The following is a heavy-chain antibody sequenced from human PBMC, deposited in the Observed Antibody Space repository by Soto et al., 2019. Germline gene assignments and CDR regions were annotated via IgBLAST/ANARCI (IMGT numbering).Heavy chain of an antibody. CDR1: GGSISSYY. V-gene: IGHV4-59*01. Sequence: SETLSLTCTVSGGSISSYYWSWIRQPPGKGLEWIGYIYYSGSTNYNPSLKSRVTISVDTSKNQFSLKLSSVTAADTAVYYCARMGGDYLIDYWGKGTLVTVSS. CDR2: IYYSGST. J-gene: IGHJ4*02. D-gene: IGHD4-17*01. CDR3: ARMGGDYLIDY.